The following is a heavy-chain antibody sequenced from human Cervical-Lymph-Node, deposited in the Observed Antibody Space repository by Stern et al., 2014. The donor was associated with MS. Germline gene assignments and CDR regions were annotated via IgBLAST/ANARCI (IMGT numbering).Heavy chain of an antibody. CDR1: GFNFISYS. J-gene: IGHJ4*02. V-gene: IGHV3-30-3*01. D-gene: IGHD3-22*01. CDR3: AREPYNYDGDGYLDH. CDR2: ILHDGSNE. Sequence: MPLVESGGGVVQPGRSLRLSCAASGFNFISYSMYWVRQAPGKGLDWVAVILHDGSNEYYADSVKGQFTISRDNSKNTVSLQMNSLRIEDTAVYYCAREPYNYDGDGYLDHWGQGALVTVSS.